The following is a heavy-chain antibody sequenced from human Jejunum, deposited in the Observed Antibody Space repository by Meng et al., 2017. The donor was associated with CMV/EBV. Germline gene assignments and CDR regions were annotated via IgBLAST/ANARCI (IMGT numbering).Heavy chain of an antibody. D-gene: IGHD2-2*01. Sequence: SGDYYWSWIRQPPGKGLEWIGFIYYSGRTYYNPSLKSRVTISVDTSKNQFSLRLSSVTAADTAVYYCARTQDCTSTSCYTGFDPWGQGTLVTVSS. CDR2: IYYSGRT. CDR3: ARTQDCTSTSCYTGFDP. CDR1: SGDYY. J-gene: IGHJ5*02. V-gene: IGHV4-30-4*08.